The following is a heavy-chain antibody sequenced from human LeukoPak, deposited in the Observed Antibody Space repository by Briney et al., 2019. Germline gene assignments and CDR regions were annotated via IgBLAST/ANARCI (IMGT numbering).Heavy chain of an antibody. J-gene: IGHJ6*03. CDR2: ISYDGSNK. CDR3: AKEPSTHYYYYYMDV. CDR1: GFTFSSYG. V-gene: IGHV3-30*18. Sequence: GGSLRLSCAASGFTFSSYGMHWVRQAPGKGLEWVAVISYDGSNKYYADSVKGRFTISRDNSKNTLYLQMNSLRVEDTAVYYCAKEPSTHYYYYYMDVWGKGTTVTVSS. D-gene: IGHD2-15*01.